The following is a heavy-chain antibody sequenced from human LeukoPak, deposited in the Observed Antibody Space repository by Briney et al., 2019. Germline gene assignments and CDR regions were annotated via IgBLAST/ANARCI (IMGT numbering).Heavy chain of an antibody. Sequence: SETLSLTCTVSGGSISSYYWSWIRQPPGKGLKWIGYIYYSGSTNYNPSLKSRVTISVDTSKNQFSLKLSSVTAADTAVYYCARPRGHIAAAAGDYGMDVWGQGTTVTVSS. CDR2: IYYSGST. V-gene: IGHV4-59*12. D-gene: IGHD6-13*01. CDR3: ARPRGHIAAAAGDYGMDV. CDR1: GGSISSYY. J-gene: IGHJ6*02.